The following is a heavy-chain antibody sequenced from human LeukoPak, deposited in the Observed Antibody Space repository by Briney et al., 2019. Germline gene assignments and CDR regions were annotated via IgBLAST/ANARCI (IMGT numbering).Heavy chain of an antibody. D-gene: IGHD2-15*01. CDR2: IIDSGST. CDR1: GGSISSGYW. V-gene: IGHV4-4*02. Sequence: SETLSLTCAVSGGSISSGYWWSWVRQPPMKGLEWIGEIIDSGSTNYNPSLKGRITTSLDKTKNQISLNVNSVTAADTAVYYCATYGPTSGGYTFEYWGQGILVTVSS. J-gene: IGHJ4*02. CDR3: ATYGPTSGGYTFEY.